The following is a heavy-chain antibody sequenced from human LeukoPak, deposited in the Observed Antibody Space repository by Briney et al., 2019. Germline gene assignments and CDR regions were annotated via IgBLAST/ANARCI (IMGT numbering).Heavy chain of an antibody. CDR2: INPNSGGT. J-gene: IGHJ6*03. CDR1: GYTFTGYY. CDR3: ARDHLPYYYYMDV. Sequence: GASVKVSCKASGYTFTGYYMHWVRQAPGQGLEWMGWINPNSGGTNYAQKFQGRVAMTRDTSISTAYMELSRLRSDDTAVYYCARDHLPYYYYMDVWGKGTTVTVSS. V-gene: IGHV1-2*02.